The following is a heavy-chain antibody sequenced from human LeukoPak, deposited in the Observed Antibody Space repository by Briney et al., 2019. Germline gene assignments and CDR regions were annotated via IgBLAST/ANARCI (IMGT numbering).Heavy chain of an antibody. CDR3: ARLDCTGDGCYNH. D-gene: IGHD2-8*02. Sequence: PSETLSLTCSVSGDSVTSYYWSWIRQPPGKGLERIGYVSYDGTTNYTPSLRSRVIMAVDTAKNHLSLRLTSLSAADTAVYYCARLDCTGDGCYNHWGQGILVTVSS. J-gene: IGHJ4*02. CDR2: VSYDGTT. CDR1: GDSVTSYY. V-gene: IGHV4-59*08.